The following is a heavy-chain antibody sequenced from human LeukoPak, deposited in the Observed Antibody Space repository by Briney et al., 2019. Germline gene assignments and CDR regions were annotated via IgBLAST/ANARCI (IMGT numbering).Heavy chain of an antibody. D-gene: IGHD3-22*01. Sequence: GGSLRLSCAASGFTFSGYGMHWVRQAPGKGLEWVAVIWYDGSNKYYADSVKGRFTISRDNSKNTLYLQMNSLRAEDTAVYYCAREYYDSSGYQYYFDYWGQGTLVTVSS. V-gene: IGHV3-33*01. CDR3: AREYYDSSGYQYYFDY. CDR1: GFTFSGYG. CDR2: IWYDGSNK. J-gene: IGHJ4*02.